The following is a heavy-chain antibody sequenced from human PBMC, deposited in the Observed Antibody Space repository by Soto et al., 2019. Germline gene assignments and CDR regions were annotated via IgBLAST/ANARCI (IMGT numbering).Heavy chain of an antibody. CDR3: ARIVVVVPVAND. CDR1: GGSVSYNSYY. Sequence: XGTLSLTFSVSGGSVSYNSYYWGWIRQPPGKGLEWVGGIFYTGTTYYSPSLKDRVTISVDTSKNSFSLNLTSVTAADTAVYLCARIVVVVPVANDWGQGTLVTVS. D-gene: IGHD2-2*01. J-gene: IGHJ1*01. V-gene: IGHV4-39*02. CDR2: IFYTGTT.